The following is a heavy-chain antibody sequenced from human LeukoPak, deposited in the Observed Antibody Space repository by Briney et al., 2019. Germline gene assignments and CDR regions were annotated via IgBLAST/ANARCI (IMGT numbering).Heavy chain of an antibody. CDR2: ISNSGGDI. CDR3: ARTLTTTYS. CDR1: GFTFRSYE. V-gene: IGHV3-48*03. Sequence: GGSLRLSCAASGFTFRSYEMNWVRQAPGKGLEWLSYISNSGGDINYADSVKGRFTISRDNAKNSLYLQMNSLRVEDTAVYYCARTLTTTYSWGQGTLVTVSS. J-gene: IGHJ4*02. D-gene: IGHD4-17*01.